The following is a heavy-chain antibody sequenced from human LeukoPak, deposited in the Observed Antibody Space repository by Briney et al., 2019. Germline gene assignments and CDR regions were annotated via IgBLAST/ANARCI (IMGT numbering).Heavy chain of an antibody. CDR2: ISYDGSET. D-gene: IGHD6-19*01. CDR1: GFTFSSYA. V-gene: IGHV3-30*04. CDR3: ARGAYSSGWTTFDY. Sequence: GGSLRLSCAASGFTFSSYAMHWVRQAPGKGLVWVALISYDGSETYYADSVKGRFTISRDNSKNKLYVQMNSLRAEDTAVYYCARGAYSSGWTTFDYWGQGILVTVSS. J-gene: IGHJ4*02.